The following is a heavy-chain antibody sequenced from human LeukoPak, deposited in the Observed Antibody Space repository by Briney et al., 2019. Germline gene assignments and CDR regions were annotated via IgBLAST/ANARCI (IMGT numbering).Heavy chain of an antibody. CDR2: IWYDGSNI. V-gene: IGHV3-33*06. Sequence: PGRSLRLSCAASGFTFSSYAMHRVRQAPGKGLEWVAVIWYDGSNIYYVDSVKGRFTISRDNSKNTLYLQMNSLRAEDTAVYYCAKILPPAADTDYWGQGTLVTVSS. CDR3: AKILPPAADTDY. CDR1: GFTFSSYA. J-gene: IGHJ4*02. D-gene: IGHD6-13*01.